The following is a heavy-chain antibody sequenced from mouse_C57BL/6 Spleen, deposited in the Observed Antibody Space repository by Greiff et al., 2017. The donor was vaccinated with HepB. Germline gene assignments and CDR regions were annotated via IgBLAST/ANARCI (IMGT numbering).Heavy chain of an antibody. CDR2: VYPYNGGT. D-gene: IGHD2-5*01. J-gene: IGHJ3*01. CDR3: ARSEGPYYSNYVPAWFAY. CDR1: GFTFTDYY. V-gene: IGHV1-36*01. Sequence: EVQLQHSGPVLVKPGPSVKISCKASGFTFTDYYMHWVKQSHGKSLEWIGLVYPYNGGTSYNQKFKGKATLTVDTSSSTAYMELNSLTSEDSAVYYCARSEGPYYSNYVPAWFAYWGQGTLVTVSA.